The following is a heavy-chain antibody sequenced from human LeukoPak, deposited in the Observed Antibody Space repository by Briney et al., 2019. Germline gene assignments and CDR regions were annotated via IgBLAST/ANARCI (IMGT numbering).Heavy chain of an antibody. CDR2: ISGNGGDI. V-gene: IGHV3/OR16-9*01. D-gene: IGHD3-10*01. CDR1: GFSFGGHY. Sequence: GGSLRLSCAASGFSFGGHYMSWVRQAPGKGPEWISYISGNGGDIAYADSVKGRFTISRDNAKNSLHLQMNSLRVEDTAVYHCVRHAGRAGGQWGQGALIAVSS. CDR3: VRHAGRAGGQ. J-gene: IGHJ4*02.